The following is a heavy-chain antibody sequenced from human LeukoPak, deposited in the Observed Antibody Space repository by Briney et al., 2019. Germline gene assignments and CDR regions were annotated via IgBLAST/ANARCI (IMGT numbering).Heavy chain of an antibody. CDR2: IWYDGSNK. V-gene: IGHV3-33*01. Sequence: GGSLRLSWAASGFTFSSYGMHWVRQAPGKGLEWVAVIWYDGSNKYYADSVKGRFTISRDNSKNPLYLQMNSLRAEDPAVYYCARDSDTAMVRLVRHHDAFDIWAKGQWSPSLQ. CDR3: ARDSDTAMVRLVRHHDAFDI. D-gene: IGHD5-18*01. J-gene: IGHJ3*02. CDR1: GFTFSSYG.